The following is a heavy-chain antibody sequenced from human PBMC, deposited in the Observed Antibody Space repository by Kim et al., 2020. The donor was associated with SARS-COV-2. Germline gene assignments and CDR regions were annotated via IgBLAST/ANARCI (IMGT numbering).Heavy chain of an antibody. CDR1: GFTFDDYA. Sequence: GGSLRLSCAASGFTFDDYAMHWVRQAPGKGLEWVSGISWNSGSIGYADSVKGRFTISRDNAKNSLYLQMNSLRAEDTALYYCAKKGPDYYDSSGPGGGYFDYWGQGTLVTVSS. J-gene: IGHJ4*02. D-gene: IGHD3-22*01. V-gene: IGHV3-9*01. CDR2: ISWNSGSI. CDR3: AKKGPDYYDSSGPGGGYFDY.